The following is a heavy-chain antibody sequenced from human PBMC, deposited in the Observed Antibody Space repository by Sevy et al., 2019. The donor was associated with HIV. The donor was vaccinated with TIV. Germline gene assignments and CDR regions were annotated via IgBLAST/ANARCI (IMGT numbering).Heavy chain of an antibody. CDR3: ASDISYIAEAGTNAFDI. CDR1: GFTFSSYG. V-gene: IGHV3-33*01. D-gene: IGHD6-13*01. CDR2: IWYDGSNK. Sequence: GGSLRLSCAASGFTFSSYGMHWVRQAPGKGLEWVAVIWYDGSNKYYADSVKGRFTISRDNSKNTLYLKMNSLRAEDTAVYYCASDISYIAEAGTNAFDIWGQGTMVTVSS. J-gene: IGHJ3*02.